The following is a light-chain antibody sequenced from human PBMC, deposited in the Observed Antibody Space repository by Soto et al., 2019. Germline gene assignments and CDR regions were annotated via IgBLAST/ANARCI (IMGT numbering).Light chain of an antibody. V-gene: IGKV3-11*01. CDR1: QSFRGL. Sequence: VLTQSPVTLSLSPGERATLSCRASQSFRGLLAWYQQKPGQAPRLLIYDAYNRATGIPPRFSGSGSGTDFTLTISSLEPEDSGVYYCQQRHMWPLTFGQGTRLEIK. J-gene: IGKJ5*01. CDR2: DAY. CDR3: QQRHMWPLT.